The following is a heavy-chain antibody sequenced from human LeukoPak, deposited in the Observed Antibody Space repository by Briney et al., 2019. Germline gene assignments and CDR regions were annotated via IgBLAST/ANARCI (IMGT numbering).Heavy chain of an antibody. CDR1: GYTFTSYG. CDR2: ISAYNGNT. Sequence: ASVKVSCKASGYTFTSYGISWVRQAPGQGLEWMGWISAYNGNTNYAQRLQGRVTMTTDTSTSTAYMELRSLRSDDTAVYYCARDMGYCSGGSCYYVYWGQGTLVTVSS. D-gene: IGHD2-15*01. J-gene: IGHJ4*02. V-gene: IGHV1-18*01. CDR3: ARDMGYCSGGSCYYVY.